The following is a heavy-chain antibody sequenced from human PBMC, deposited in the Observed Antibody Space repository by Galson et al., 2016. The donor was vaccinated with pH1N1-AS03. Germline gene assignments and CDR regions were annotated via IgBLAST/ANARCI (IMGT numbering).Heavy chain of an antibody. CDR3: AGYTEYDGRVDY. J-gene: IGHJ4*02. V-gene: IGHV4-4*02. CDR2: IYHSGST. Sequence: SETLSLTCAVSGGSISSSNWWSWVRQPPGKGLEWIGEIYHSGSTNYNPSLKSRVTILVDKSKNQFSLKLNSVTAADTAVYYCAGYTEYDGRVDYWGQGILVTVSS. D-gene: IGHD1-26*01. CDR1: GGSISSSNW.